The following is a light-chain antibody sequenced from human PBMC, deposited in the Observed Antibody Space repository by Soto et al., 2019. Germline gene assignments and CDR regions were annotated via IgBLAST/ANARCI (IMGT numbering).Light chain of an antibody. CDR1: QSIGIW. V-gene: IGKV1-5*03. Sequence: DIKMTQSPSTLSASVGDRVTITCRASQSIGIWLAWYQQKPRKAPKLLIYQASSLKSGVPSRFSGSGSGTEFTLTISSLQPDDLATYYCQQYDSYSRTFGQGTKVDIK. J-gene: IGKJ1*01. CDR2: QAS. CDR3: QQYDSYSRT.